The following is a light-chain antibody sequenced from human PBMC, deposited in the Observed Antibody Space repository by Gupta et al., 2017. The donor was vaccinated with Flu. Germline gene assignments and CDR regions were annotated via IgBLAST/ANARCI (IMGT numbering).Light chain of an antibody. CDR1: SNDVGGSNR. CDR3: SSHAGRVTWV. J-gene: IGLJ1*01. CDR2: DVT. V-gene: IGLV2-11*01. Sequence: QSAPTQPRSVSGSPGQSVTISCTVSSNDVGGSNRVSWYQQRPGKAPKLILYDVTERPSGVPDRFSGSKSGNTASLTISGLQADDEADYYCSSHAGRVTWVFGTGTTVTVL.